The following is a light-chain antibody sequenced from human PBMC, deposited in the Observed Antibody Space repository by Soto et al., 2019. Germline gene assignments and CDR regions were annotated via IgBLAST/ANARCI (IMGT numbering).Light chain of an antibody. J-gene: IGKJ2*01. CDR1: QSISSY. V-gene: IGKV1-39*01. CDR3: QQSYSTPPHT. Sequence: DIQMTQSPSSLSASVGDRVTITCRASQSISSYLNWYQQKPGKAPKLLIYAASSLQSGVPPRFSGSGSGTDFTLTISSLQPEDFVTYYCQQSYSTPPHTFGQGTKLEIK. CDR2: AAS.